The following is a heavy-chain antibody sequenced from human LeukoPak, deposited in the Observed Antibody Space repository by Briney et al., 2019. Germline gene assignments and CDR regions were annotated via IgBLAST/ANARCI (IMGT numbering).Heavy chain of an antibody. Sequence: GGSLRLSCAASGFTFSNYWMIWVRQAPGQGLEWVANIKQDGSDKSYVDSVKGRFTISRDNAKNSLYLQMNSLRVEDTAVHYCARARTSGDEALAGNYWGQGTLVTVSS. V-gene: IGHV3-7*01. CDR1: GFTFSNYW. CDR3: ARARTSGDEALAGNY. J-gene: IGHJ4*02. CDR2: IKQDGSDK. D-gene: IGHD6-19*01.